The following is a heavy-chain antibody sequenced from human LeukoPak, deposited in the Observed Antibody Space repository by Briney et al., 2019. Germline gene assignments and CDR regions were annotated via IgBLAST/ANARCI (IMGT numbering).Heavy chain of an antibody. CDR1: GGSVSSSSYY. V-gene: IGHV4-61*01. CDR3: ARGAHEAAGVLNY. Sequence: SETLSLTCSVSGGSVSSSSYYWSWIRQPPGKGLEWIGYIYYTGNTNYNPSLKNRVTISIDTSRNQFSLKLSSVTAADTAVYYCARGAHEAAGVLNYWGQGSLVTVSS. CDR2: IYYTGNT. J-gene: IGHJ4*02. D-gene: IGHD6-13*01.